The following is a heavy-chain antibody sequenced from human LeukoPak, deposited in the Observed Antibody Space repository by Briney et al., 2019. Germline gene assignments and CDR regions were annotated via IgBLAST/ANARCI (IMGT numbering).Heavy chain of an antibody. V-gene: IGHV1-69*05. CDR3: ACARYYYDSSGYYPGAFDI. CDR1: GGTFSSYA. Sequence: ASVKVSCKASGGTFSSYAISWVRQAPGQGLEWMGGIIPIFGTANYAQKFQGRVTITTDESTSTAYMELSSLRSEDTAVYYCACARYYYDSSGYYPGAFDIWGQGTMVTVSS. J-gene: IGHJ3*02. CDR2: IIPIFGTA. D-gene: IGHD3-22*01.